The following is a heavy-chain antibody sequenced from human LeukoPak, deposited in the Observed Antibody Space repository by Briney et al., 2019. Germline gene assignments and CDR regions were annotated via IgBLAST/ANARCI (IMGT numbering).Heavy chain of an antibody. V-gene: IGHV3-7*01. CDR2: IKQDGGEK. Sequence: GGSLRLSCAASGFTFSTYWMSWVRQAPGKGLEWVANIKQDGGEKYYADSVRGRFTISRDNSANTLFLQMNSVRVDDTAVYYCVKTLDTIGYDYGHYFDYWGQGTLVTVSS. CDR1: GFTFSTYW. D-gene: IGHD3-22*01. J-gene: IGHJ4*02. CDR3: VKTLDTIGYDYGHYFDY.